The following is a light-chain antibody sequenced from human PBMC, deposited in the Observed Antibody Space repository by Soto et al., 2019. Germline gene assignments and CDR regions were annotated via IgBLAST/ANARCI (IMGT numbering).Light chain of an antibody. CDR2: GAS. V-gene: IGKV3-15*01. CDR1: QSVSSN. CDR3: QQYNNWPALT. Sequence: EIVMTQSPATLSVSLGERATLSCRASQSVSSNLAWYQQKLGQAPRLLIYGASTRATGIPARFSGSGSGTEFTLTINSLQSEDFAVYYCQQYNNWPALTFGGGTKVEIK. J-gene: IGKJ4*01.